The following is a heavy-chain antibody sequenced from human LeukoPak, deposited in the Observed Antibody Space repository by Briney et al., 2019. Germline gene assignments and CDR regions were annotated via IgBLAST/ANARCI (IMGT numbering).Heavy chain of an antibody. Sequence: GGSLRLSCAASGFTFDDYAMHWVRQAPGKGLEWVPGISWNSGSIGYADSVKGRFTISRDNAKNSLHLQMNSLRAEDTALYYCASIAAAGIFPDDYWGQGTLVTVSS. CDR2: ISWNSGSI. CDR3: ASIAAAGIFPDDY. J-gene: IGHJ4*02. D-gene: IGHD6-13*01. V-gene: IGHV3-9*01. CDR1: GFTFDDYA.